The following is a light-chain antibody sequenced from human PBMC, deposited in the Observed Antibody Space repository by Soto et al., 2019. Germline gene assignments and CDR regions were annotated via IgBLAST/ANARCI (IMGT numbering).Light chain of an antibody. CDR3: QQNYNMPRT. CDR1: QTISTY. V-gene: IGKV1-39*01. Sequence: EIQMTQSPSSLSAAIGDRVTISCRATQTISTYLHWYQQKPGKAPKLLLYAASSLPGGVPSRFSGSGSGTDFTLTISSLQPEDFAIYYCQQNYNMPRTFGQGTKVEVK. CDR2: AAS. J-gene: IGKJ1*01.